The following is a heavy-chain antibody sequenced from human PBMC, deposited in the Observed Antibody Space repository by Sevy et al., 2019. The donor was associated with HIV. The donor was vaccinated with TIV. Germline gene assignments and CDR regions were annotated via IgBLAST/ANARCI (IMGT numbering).Heavy chain of an antibody. CDR2: IYTSGST. CDR3: AREVVVVVAAHYYYYYGMDV. J-gene: IGHJ6*02. D-gene: IGHD2-15*01. V-gene: IGHV4-4*07. CDR1: GGSISSYY. Sequence: SETLSLTCTVSGGSISSYYWSWIRQPAGKGLEWIGRIYTSGSTNYNPSLKSRVTMSVDTSKNQFSLKLSSVTAADTAVYYCAREVVVVVAAHYYYYYGMDVWGQGTTVTVSS.